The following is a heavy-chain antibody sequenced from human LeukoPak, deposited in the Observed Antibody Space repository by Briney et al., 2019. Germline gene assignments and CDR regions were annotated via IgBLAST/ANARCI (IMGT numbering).Heavy chain of an antibody. J-gene: IGHJ5*02. V-gene: IGHV4-59*01. CDR1: GGSFSGYY. CDR3: ARDVIVGATDWFDP. D-gene: IGHD1-26*01. Sequence: ASETLSLTCAVYGGSFSGYYWRWIRQPPGKGVEWIGYIYYSGRTNYNPSLRSRVNISVDTSKNQFSLKLSSVTAADTAVYYCARDVIVGATDWFDPWGQGTLVTVSS. CDR2: IYYSGRT.